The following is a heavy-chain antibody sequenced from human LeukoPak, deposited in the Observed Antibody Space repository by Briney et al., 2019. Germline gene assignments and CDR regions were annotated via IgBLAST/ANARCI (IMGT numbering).Heavy chain of an antibody. CDR3: ARDRPGGSSLDY. V-gene: IGHV4-59*01. Sequence: SETLSLTCTVSGGSIGSYYWSWIRQPPGQGLEWIGYIYYTGSTNYNPSLKSRVTISVDTSKNQFSLKLSSVTAADTAVYYCARDRPGGSSLDYWGQGTLVTVSS. CDR1: GGSIGSYY. CDR2: IYYTGST. J-gene: IGHJ4*02. D-gene: IGHD6-13*01.